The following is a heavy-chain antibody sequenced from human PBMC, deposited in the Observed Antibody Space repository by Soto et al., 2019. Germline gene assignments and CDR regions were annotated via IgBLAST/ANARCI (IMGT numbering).Heavy chain of an antibody. V-gene: IGHV3-30*18. J-gene: IGHJ4*02. CDR3: AKDIWVRGVIITGFDY. Sequence: GGSLRLSCAASGFTFSSYGMHWVRQAPGKGLEWVAVISYDGSNNYYADSVKGRFTISRDNSKNTLDLQMNSLRAEDTAVYYCAKDIWVRGVIITGFDYWGQGTLVTVSS. CDR1: GFTFSSYG. CDR2: ISYDGSNN. D-gene: IGHD3-10*01.